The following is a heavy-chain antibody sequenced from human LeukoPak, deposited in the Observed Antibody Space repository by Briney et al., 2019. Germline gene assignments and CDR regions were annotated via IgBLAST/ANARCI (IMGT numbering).Heavy chain of an antibody. Sequence: KDGESLKISCKGSGYSFTSYWIGWVRQMPGKGLEWMGIIYPGDSDTRYSPSFQGQVTISADKSIRTAYLQWSSLKASDTAMYYCARLAYYDSSGYSYYFDYWGQGTLVTVSS. CDR1: GYSFTSYW. D-gene: IGHD3-22*01. V-gene: IGHV5-51*01. CDR3: ARLAYYDSSGYSYYFDY. CDR2: IYPGDSDT. J-gene: IGHJ4*02.